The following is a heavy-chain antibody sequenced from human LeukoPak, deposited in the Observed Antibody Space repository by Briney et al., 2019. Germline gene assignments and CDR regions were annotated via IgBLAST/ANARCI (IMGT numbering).Heavy chain of an antibody. D-gene: IGHD2-2*03. CDR3: AKDSHWILFDD. J-gene: IGHJ4*02. CDR2: IYYSGST. CDR1: GGSISSYY. V-gene: IGHV4-59*01. Sequence: PSETLSLTCTVSGGSISSYYWSWIRQPPGKGLEWIAYIYYSGSTNYNPSLKSRVTISVDTSKNQFSLKLSSVTAADTAVYYCAKDSHWILFDDWGQGTLVTVSS.